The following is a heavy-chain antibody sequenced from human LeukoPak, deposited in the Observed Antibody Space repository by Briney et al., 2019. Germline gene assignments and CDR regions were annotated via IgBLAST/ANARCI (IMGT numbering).Heavy chain of an antibody. Sequence: PGGSLRLSCAASGFTFGSYSMNWVRQAPGKGLEWVSSISSSSSYIYYADSVKGRFTISRDNAKNSLYLQMNSLRAEDTAVYYCARDPSGGSSSGDMDVWGKGTTVTVSS. CDR3: ARDPSGGSSSGDMDV. CDR2: ISSSSSYI. D-gene: IGHD6-6*01. CDR1: GFTFGSYS. J-gene: IGHJ6*03. V-gene: IGHV3-21*01.